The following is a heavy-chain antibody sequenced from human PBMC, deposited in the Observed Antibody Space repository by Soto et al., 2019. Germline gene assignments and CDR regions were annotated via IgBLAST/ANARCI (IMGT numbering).Heavy chain of an antibody. V-gene: IGHV4-61*01. J-gene: IGHJ4*02. D-gene: IGHD4-17*01. CDR3: ARELNGDYVTY. CDR1: SGSVRSGNYH. CDR2: IFYSGTT. Sequence: PSETLSLTCTASSGSVRSGNYHWSWIRRPPGKGLEWIGYIFYSGTTSYNPSLKSRVTMSVDTSKNQFSLKLTSVTAADTAIYYCARELNGDYVTYWGQGILVTVSS.